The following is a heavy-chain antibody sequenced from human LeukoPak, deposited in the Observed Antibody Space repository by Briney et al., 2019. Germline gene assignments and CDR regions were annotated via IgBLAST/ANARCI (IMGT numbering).Heavy chain of an antibody. CDR3: ARTSHYDILTGYPVYYFDY. Sequence: ASVKVSCKASGYTFTGYYMHWVRQAPGQGLGWMGRINPNSGGTNYAQKFQGRVTMTRDTSISTAYMELSRLRSDDTAVYYCARTSHYDILTGYPVYYFDYWGQGTLVTVSS. D-gene: IGHD3-9*01. V-gene: IGHV1-2*06. J-gene: IGHJ4*02. CDR2: INPNSGGT. CDR1: GYTFTGYY.